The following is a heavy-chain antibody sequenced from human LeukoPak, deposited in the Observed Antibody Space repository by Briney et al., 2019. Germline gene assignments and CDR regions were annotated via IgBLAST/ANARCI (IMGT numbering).Heavy chain of an antibody. D-gene: IGHD1-26*01. CDR1: GGSISSGSYY. V-gene: IGHV4-61*02. Sequence: SETLSLTCTVSGGSISSGSYYWSWIRQPAGKGLEWIGRIYTSGSTNYNPSLESRVTISVDTSKNQFSLKLSSVTAADTAVYYCARGWRGSYYDYWGQGTLVTVSS. CDR3: ARGWRGSYYDY. J-gene: IGHJ4*02. CDR2: IYTSGST.